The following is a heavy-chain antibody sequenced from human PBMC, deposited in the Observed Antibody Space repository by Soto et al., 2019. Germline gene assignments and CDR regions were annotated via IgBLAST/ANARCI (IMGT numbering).Heavy chain of an antibody. CDR2: ISSSSSTI. D-gene: IGHD3-22*01. CDR3: ARGGYYYDSSGYPPMMGDI. Sequence: EVQLVESGGGLVQPGGSLRLSCAASGFTFSSYSMNWVRQAPGKGLEWVSYISSSSSTIYYADSVKGRFTISRDNAKNSLYLQMNSLRAEDTAVYYCARGGYYYDSSGYPPMMGDIWGQGTMVTVSS. V-gene: IGHV3-48*01. CDR1: GFTFSSYS. J-gene: IGHJ3*02.